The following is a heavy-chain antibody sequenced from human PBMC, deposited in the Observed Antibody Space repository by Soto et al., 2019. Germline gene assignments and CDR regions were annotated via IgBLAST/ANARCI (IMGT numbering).Heavy chain of an antibody. CDR3: ARVPTMVRGVISGDDYFDD. Sequence: SETLSLTCAVYGGSFSGYYWSWIRQPPGKGLEWIGEINHSGSTNYNPSLKSRVTISVDTSKNQFSLKLSSVTAADTAVYYRARVPTMVRGVISGDDYFDDWGQGTLVTVSS. CDR2: INHSGST. D-gene: IGHD3-10*01. CDR1: GGSFSGYY. J-gene: IGHJ4*02. V-gene: IGHV4-34*01.